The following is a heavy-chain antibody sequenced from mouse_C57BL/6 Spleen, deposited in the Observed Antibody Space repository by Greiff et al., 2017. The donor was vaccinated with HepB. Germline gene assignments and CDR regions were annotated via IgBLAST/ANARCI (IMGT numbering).Heavy chain of an antibody. V-gene: IGHV1-26*01. J-gene: IGHJ4*01. CDR2: INPNNGGT. CDR1: GYTFTDYY. D-gene: IGHD1-1*01. CDR3: ARHITAVPYAMDY. Sequence: EVQLQQSGPELVKPGASVKISCKASGYTFTDYYMNWVKQSHGKSLEWIGDINPNNGGTSYNQKFKGKATLTVDKSSSTAYMELRSLTSEDSAVYYCARHITAVPYAMDYWGQGTSVTVSS.